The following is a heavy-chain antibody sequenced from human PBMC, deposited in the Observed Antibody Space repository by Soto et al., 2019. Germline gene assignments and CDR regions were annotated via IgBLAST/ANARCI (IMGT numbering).Heavy chain of an antibody. CDR2: IYYSGSA. D-gene: IGHD1-26*01. CDR3: ARRWGGSLDY. J-gene: IGHJ4*02. V-gene: IGHV4-59*01. CDR1: GGSISSYY. Sequence: SETLSLTCTVSGGSISSYYWSWIRQPPGKGLEWIGYIYYSGSANYNPSLKSRVTISVDTSKNQFSLKLSSVTAADTAVYYCARRWGGSLDYWGQGTLVTVSS.